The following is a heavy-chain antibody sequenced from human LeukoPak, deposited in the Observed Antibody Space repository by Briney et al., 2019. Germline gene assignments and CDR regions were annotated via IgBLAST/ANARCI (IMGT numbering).Heavy chain of an antibody. V-gene: IGHV3-64*04. CDR2: ISRNGGST. D-gene: IGHD3-10*01. J-gene: IGHJ4*02. Sequence: GGSLRLSCSASGFTFSTYAMHWVRQAPGKGLEYVSGISRNGGSTYYADSVKGRFTISRDNAKNSLYLQMNSLRVEDTAVYYCARDEGYYGSGSYYNFWGQGTLVTVSS. CDR1: GFTFSTYA. CDR3: ARDEGYYGSGSYYNF.